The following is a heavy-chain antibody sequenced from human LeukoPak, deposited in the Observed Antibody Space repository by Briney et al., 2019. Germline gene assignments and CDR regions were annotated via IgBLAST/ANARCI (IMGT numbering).Heavy chain of an antibody. J-gene: IGHJ4*02. D-gene: IGHD6-13*01. Sequence: GGSLRLSCAASGFIFSSRGMTWVRQAPGKGLEWVSAIDTSGGGTYYADSVKGRFTISRDNSKNTLYLQMSSLRAEDTAIYYCAKDPSGVSDYWGQGTLVTVSS. V-gene: IGHV3-23*01. CDR1: GFIFSSRG. CDR3: AKDPSGVSDY. CDR2: IDTSGGGT.